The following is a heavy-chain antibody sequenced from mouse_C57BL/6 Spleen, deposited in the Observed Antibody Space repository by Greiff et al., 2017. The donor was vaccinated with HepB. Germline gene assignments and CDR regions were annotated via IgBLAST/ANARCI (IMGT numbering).Heavy chain of an antibody. CDR3: ARGGFITTVVATDWYFDV. CDR1: GYTFTSYD. J-gene: IGHJ1*03. D-gene: IGHD1-1*01. V-gene: IGHV1-85*01. CDR2: IYPRDGST. Sequence: QVQLKESGPELVKPGASVKLSCKASGYTFTSYDINWVKQRPGQGLEWIGWIYPRDGSTKYNEKFKGKATLTVDTSSSTAYMELHSLTSEDSAVYFCARGGFITTVVATDWYFDVWGTGTTVTVSS.